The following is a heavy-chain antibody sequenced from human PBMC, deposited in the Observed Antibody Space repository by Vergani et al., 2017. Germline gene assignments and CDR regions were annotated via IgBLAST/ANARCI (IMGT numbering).Heavy chain of an antibody. J-gene: IGHJ6*02. V-gene: IGHV3-21*04. Sequence: EVQLVESGGGLVKPGGSLRLSCAASGFTFSSYSMNWVRQAPGKGLEWVSSISSSSSYIYYADSVKGRFTISRDNAKNSLYLQMSSLRSEDTAVYYCAREQLGRGDYYYGMDVWGQGTTVTVSS. CDR2: ISSSSSYI. D-gene: IGHD6-13*01. CDR1: GFTFSSYS. CDR3: AREQLGRGDYYYGMDV.